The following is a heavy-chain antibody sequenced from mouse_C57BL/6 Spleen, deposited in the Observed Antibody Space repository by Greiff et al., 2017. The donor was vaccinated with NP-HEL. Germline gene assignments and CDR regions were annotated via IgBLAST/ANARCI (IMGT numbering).Heavy chain of an antibody. V-gene: IGHV1-54*01. Sequence: QVQLQQSGAELVRPGTSVKVSCKASGYAFTNYLIEWVKQRPGQGLEWIGVINPGSGGTNYNEKFKGKATLTADKSSSTAYMQLSSLTSEDSAVYFCAGDYDGRFAYWGHRTLVTVSA. D-gene: IGHD2-4*01. CDR3: AGDYDGRFAY. J-gene: IGHJ3*01. CDR2: INPGSGGT. CDR1: GYAFTNYL.